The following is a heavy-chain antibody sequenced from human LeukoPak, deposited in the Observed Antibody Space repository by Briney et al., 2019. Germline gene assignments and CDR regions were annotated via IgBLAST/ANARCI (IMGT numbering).Heavy chain of an antibody. V-gene: IGHV3-23*01. CDR2: ISGSGGMT. J-gene: IGHJ4*02. CDR3: AKGPFFYYDASGYNYFDS. D-gene: IGHD3-22*01. CDR1: GFTFSSYA. Sequence: GGSLRLSCAASGFTFSSYAMSWVRQAPGKGLEWVSAISGSGGMTYSADSVKGRFTISRDNSKDTLYMQMNSLRVEDTAIYYCAKGPFFYYDASGYNYFDSWGQGTLVTVSS.